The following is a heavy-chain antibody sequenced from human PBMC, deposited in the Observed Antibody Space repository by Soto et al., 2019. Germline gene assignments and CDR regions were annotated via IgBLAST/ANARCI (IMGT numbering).Heavy chain of an antibody. Sequence: QVQLQQWGAGLLKPSETLSLTCAVYGGSFSGYYCSWTRQPPGKGLEWIGEINHSGSTNYNPSLKSRVTISVDTSKNQFSLKLSSVTAADTAVYYCARGWGYCSGGSCYKDYYYYMDVWGKGTTVTVSS. V-gene: IGHV4-34*01. CDR3: ARGWGYCSGGSCYKDYYYYMDV. CDR1: GGSFSGYY. J-gene: IGHJ6*03. D-gene: IGHD2-15*01. CDR2: INHSGST.